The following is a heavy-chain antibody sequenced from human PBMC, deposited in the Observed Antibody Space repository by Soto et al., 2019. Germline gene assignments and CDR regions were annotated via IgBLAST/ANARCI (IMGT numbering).Heavy chain of an antibody. V-gene: IGHV3-43D*04. Sequence: PGGSLRLSCAASGFTFDDYAMHWVRQAPGKGLEWVSLISWDGGSTYYADSVKGRFTISRDNSKNSLYLQMNSLRAEDTALYYCAKDNHYDSSEGYFDYWGQGTMVTVYS. CDR3: AKDNHYDSSEGYFDY. J-gene: IGHJ4*02. CDR1: GFTFDDYA. D-gene: IGHD3-22*01. CDR2: ISWDGGST.